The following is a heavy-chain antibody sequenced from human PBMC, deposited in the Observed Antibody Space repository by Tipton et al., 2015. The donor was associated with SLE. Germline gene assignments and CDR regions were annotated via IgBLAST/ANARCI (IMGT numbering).Heavy chain of an antibody. V-gene: IGHV4-61*02. CDR2: IYTSGST. CDR1: GGPISSGSYY. D-gene: IGHD3-22*01. Sequence: TLSLTCTVSGGPISSGSYYWSWIRQPAGKGLEWIGRIYTSGSTNYNPSLKSRVTISVDTSKNQFSLKLSSVTAADTAVYYCARVRYYDSSGYYYPYFDYWGQGTLVTVSS. CDR3: ARVRYYDSSGYYYPYFDY. J-gene: IGHJ4*02.